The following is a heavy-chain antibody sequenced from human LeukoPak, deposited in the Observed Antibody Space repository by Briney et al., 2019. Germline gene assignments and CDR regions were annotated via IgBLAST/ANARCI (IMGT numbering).Heavy chain of an antibody. CDR2: ISSSGST. CDR1: GGSISSYY. D-gene: IGHD3-22*01. Sequence: SETLSLTCTVSGGSISSYYWSWIRQPAGKGLEWIGRISSSGSTNYNPSLKSRVTISVDTSKNQFSLKLSSVTAADAAVYFCARGPYSYDSSGAFDIWGQGTMVTVSS. J-gene: IGHJ3*02. V-gene: IGHV4-4*07. CDR3: ARGPYSYDSSGAFDI.